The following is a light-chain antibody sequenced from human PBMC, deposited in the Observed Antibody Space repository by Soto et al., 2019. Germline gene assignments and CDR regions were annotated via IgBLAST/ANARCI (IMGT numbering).Light chain of an antibody. J-gene: IGKJ2*01. CDR1: QGISNY. V-gene: IGKV1-27*01. Sequence: DIQMTQSPSSLSASVGDRVTITCRASQGISNYLAWYQQKPGKVPKLLIYAASTLQSGVPSRFSGSGSGTDFTLTISSLQPEDVATYYCQKYNSALPMYTFGQGAKVDIK. CDR3: QKYNSALPMYT. CDR2: AAS.